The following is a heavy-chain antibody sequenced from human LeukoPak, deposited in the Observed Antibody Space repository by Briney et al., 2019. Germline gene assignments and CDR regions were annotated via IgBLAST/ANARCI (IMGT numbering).Heavy chain of an antibody. V-gene: IGHV1-2*02. D-gene: IGHD2-15*01. CDR2: INPNSGGT. Sequence: ASVKVSCKASGYTFTGYYMHWVRQAPGQGLEWMGWINPNSGGTNYAQKFQGRVTMTRDTSISTAYMELSRLRSDDTAVYYCARVIKLSWYFDYWGQGTLVTVSS. J-gene: IGHJ4*02. CDR3: ARVIKLSWYFDY. CDR1: GYTFTGYY.